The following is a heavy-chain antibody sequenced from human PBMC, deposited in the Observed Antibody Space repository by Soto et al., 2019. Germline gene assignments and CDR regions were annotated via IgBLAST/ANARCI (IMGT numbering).Heavy chain of an antibody. CDR3: ARESYYDSSGYYLVHY. CDR2: ISYDGSNK. V-gene: IGHV3-30-3*01. Sequence: QVQLVESGGGVVQPGRSLRLSCAASGFTFSSYAMHWVRQAPGKGLEWVAVISYDGSNKYYADSVKGRFTISRDNSKNTLYLQVNSLRAEDTAVYYCARESYYDSSGYYLVHYWGQGTLVTVSS. D-gene: IGHD3-22*01. CDR1: GFTFSSYA. J-gene: IGHJ4*02.